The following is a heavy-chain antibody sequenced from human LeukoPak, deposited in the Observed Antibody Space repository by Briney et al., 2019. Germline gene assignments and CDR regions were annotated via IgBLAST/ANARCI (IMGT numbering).Heavy chain of an antibody. D-gene: IGHD6-13*01. J-gene: IGHJ4*02. V-gene: IGHV3-23*01. CDR3: AKDEQQLEHFDY. CDR2: ISGSGGSP. Sequence: GGSLRLSCAASGFTFTNYAMSWVRQAPGKGLEWGSTISGSGGSPHYADSVKGRFTISRDNSRTTLYLQINSLRAEDTAVYYCAKDEQQLEHFDYWGQGTLVTVSS. CDR1: GFTFTNYA.